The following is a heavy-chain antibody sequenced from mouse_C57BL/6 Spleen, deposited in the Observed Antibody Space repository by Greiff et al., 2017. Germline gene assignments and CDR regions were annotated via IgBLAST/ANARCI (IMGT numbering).Heavy chain of an antibody. D-gene: IGHD2-12*01. CDR3: ARAAAYYNAMDY. J-gene: IGHJ4*01. CDR1: GFTFSDFY. V-gene: IGHV7-1*01. CDR2: SRNKANDYTT. Sequence: EVMLVESGGGLVQSGRSLRLSYATSGFTFSDFYMEWVRQAPGKGLEWIAASRNKANDYTTEYSASVKGRFIVSRDTSQSILYLQMNALRAEDTAIYYCARAAAYYNAMDYWGQGTSVTVSS.